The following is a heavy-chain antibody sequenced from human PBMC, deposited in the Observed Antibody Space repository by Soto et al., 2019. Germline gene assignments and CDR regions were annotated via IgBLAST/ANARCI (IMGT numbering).Heavy chain of an antibody. CDR3: ARASVGPRNFDH. CDR2: IDWGDDK. V-gene: IGHV2-70*01. Sequence: ESGPTLVNPTQTLTLTCAFSGFSLSTSGMSVSWIRQPPGRAPEWLALIDWGDDKYYSTSLQTRLTISKDTSKNQVVLTMTNMDPVDTATYYCARASVGPRNFDHWGQGTLVTVSS. J-gene: IGHJ4*02. D-gene: IGHD2-15*01. CDR1: GFSLSTSGMS.